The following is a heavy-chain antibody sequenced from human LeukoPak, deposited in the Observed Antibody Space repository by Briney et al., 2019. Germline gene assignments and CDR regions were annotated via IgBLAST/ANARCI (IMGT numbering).Heavy chain of an antibody. CDR1: GFTFSGYG. V-gene: IGHV3-30*02. CDR3: AKDRNVLDSSGPIGDY. Sequence: GGSLRLSCVASGFTFSGYGFHWVRQAPGKGLEWVAFIRYDGADKYYVDSVKGRFTISRDNSKNTLWLQMDSLRTEDTAVYYCAKDRNVLDSSGPIGDYWGQGTLVIVSS. CDR2: IRYDGADK. D-gene: IGHD3-22*01. J-gene: IGHJ4*02.